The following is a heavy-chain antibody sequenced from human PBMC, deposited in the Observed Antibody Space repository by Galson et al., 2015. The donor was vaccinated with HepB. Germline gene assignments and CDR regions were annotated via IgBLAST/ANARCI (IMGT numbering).Heavy chain of an antibody. V-gene: IGHV1-69-2*01. CDR1: GYTFTDYY. CDR3: ATLPREYSSSSQNFDY. CDR2: IDPEDGET. J-gene: IGHJ4*02. D-gene: IGHD6-6*01. Sequence: VKVSCKVSGYTFTDYYMHWVQQAPGKGLEWMGLIDPEDGETIYAGKFQDRVTITAGTSTDIAYMELSSLRSEDTAVYYCATLPREYSSSSQNFDYWGQGTLVTVSS.